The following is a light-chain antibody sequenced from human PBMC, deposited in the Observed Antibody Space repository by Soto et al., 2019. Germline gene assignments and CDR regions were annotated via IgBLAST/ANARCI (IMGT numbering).Light chain of an antibody. CDR2: DAS. Sequence: DIHMTQSPSTLSASVGDRVTISCRASQNIITYLAWYQQKPGKAPKLLIFDASTLQSGVPPRFSGSGSGTEFTLTISSLQPDDFATFYCQQYNNYPWTFGQGTKVEIK. CDR3: QQYNNYPWT. CDR1: QNIITY. J-gene: IGKJ1*01. V-gene: IGKV1-5*01.